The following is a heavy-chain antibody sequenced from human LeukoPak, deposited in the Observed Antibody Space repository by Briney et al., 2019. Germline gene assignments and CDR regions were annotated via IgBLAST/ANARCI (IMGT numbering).Heavy chain of an antibody. Sequence: PGGSLRLSCAASGFTFSSYAMTRVPQTPAQGLDQDSPVFIHGDETYDAESVQGLFTTSRDNSKSTLYLQMNSLRADDTAVYYCAKHTGGILRSLDYWGQGPLVTVSS. J-gene: IGHJ4*02. CDR3: AKHTGGILRSLDY. V-gene: IGHV3-23*01. CDR2: VFIHGDET. CDR1: GFTFSSYA. D-gene: IGHD5/OR15-5a*01.